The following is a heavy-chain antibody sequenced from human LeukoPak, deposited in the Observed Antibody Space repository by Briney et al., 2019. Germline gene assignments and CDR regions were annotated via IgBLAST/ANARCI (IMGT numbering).Heavy chain of an antibody. CDR2: IYYSGST. D-gene: IGHD3-16*01. V-gene: IGHV4-39*07. J-gene: IGHJ4*02. CDR1: GFTVSSNY. Sequence: GSLRLSCAASGFTVSSNYMSWVRQPPGKGLEWIGSIYYSGSTYYNPSLKSRVTISVDRSKNQFSLKLSSVTAADTAVYYCARAREGVFDYWGQGTLVTVSS. CDR3: ARAREGVFDY.